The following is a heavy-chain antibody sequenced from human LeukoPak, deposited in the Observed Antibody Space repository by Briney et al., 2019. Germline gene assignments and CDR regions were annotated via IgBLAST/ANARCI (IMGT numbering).Heavy chain of an antibody. Sequence: SQTLSLTCTVSGGSINSDGYSWSWIRQPPGKGLEWIGYIYHSGSTYYNPSLKSRVTISVDRSKNQFSLKLSSVTAADTAVYYCARDQCYYDSSGYRGCWFDPWGQGTLVTVSS. CDR3: ARDQCYYDSSGYRGCWFDP. J-gene: IGHJ5*02. V-gene: IGHV4-30-2*01. CDR2: IYHSGST. CDR1: GGSINSDGYS. D-gene: IGHD3-22*01.